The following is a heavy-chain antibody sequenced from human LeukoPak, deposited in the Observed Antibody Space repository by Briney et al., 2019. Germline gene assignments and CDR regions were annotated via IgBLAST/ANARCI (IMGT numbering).Heavy chain of an antibody. CDR1: GGSISSSSYY. CDR2: VYYSGST. V-gene: IGHV4-39*07. CDR3: ARDSRGDYYYYYMDV. Sequence: SETLSLTCTVSGGSISSSSYYWGWIRQPPGKGLECIGTVYYSGSTNYNPSLKSRVTISVDTSKNQFSLKLSSVTAADTAVYYCARDSRGDYYYYYMDVWGKGTTVTVSS. D-gene: IGHD6-25*01. J-gene: IGHJ6*03.